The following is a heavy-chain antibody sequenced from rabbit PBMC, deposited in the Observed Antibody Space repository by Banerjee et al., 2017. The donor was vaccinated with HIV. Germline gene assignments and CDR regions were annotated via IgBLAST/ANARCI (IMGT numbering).Heavy chain of an antibody. D-gene: IGHD4-1*01. CDR2: IYPGKGST. CDR1: GFDFTNYY. V-gene: IGHV1S7*01. Sequence: QLKETGGGLVQPGGSLTLSCKASGFDFTNYYISWVRQAPGKGLEWIGIIYPGKGSTNYANWVSGRFTISSANAQNTVDLQIHNMTAADTATYFCARDLAGVIGWNFGLWGPGTLVTVS. J-gene: IGHJ4*01. CDR3: ARDLAGVIGWNFGL.